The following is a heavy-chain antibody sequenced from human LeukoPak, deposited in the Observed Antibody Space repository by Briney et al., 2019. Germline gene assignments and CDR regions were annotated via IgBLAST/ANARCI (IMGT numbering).Heavy chain of an antibody. V-gene: IGHV3-21*01. D-gene: IGHD3-22*01. Sequence: PGGSLRLSCAASGFTFGAYTINWVRQAPGKGLEWVSCIFSRSESILYADSVKGRFTISRDNAKNSLYLQMDSLRVEDTAVYYCGRDFFKSSASGLFAYWAKGTLVTVSS. CDR2: IFSRSESI. CDR3: GRDFFKSSASGLFAY. CDR1: GFTFGAYT. J-gene: IGHJ4*02.